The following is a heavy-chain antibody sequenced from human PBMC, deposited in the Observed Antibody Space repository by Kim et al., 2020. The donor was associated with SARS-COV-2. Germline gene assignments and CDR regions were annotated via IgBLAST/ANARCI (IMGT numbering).Heavy chain of an antibody. V-gene: IGHV4-59*01. CDR3: ARGWYQHYYYYYYMDV. Sequence: SETLSLTCTVSGGSISSYYWSWIRQPPGKGLEWIGYIYYSGSTNYNPSLKSRVTISVDTSKNQFSLKLSSVTAADTAVYYCARGWYQHYYYYYYMDVWGKGTTVTVSS. D-gene: IGHD2-2*01. J-gene: IGHJ6*03. CDR1: GGSISSYY. CDR2: IYYSGST.